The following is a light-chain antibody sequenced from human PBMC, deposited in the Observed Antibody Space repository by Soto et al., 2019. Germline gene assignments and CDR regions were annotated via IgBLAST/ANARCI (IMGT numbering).Light chain of an antibody. CDR1: SSNIGKNY. CDR3: GTWDTSLSAVV. J-gene: IGLJ2*01. CDR2: DNN. Sequence: QSVLTQPPSVSAAPGQKVTISCSGSSSNIGKNYVSWYQRLPGTAPKLLIYDNNERSSGNPDRFSGSKSGTSATLGIAGLQTGDEADYYCGTWDTSLSAVVFGGGTKLTVL. V-gene: IGLV1-51*01.